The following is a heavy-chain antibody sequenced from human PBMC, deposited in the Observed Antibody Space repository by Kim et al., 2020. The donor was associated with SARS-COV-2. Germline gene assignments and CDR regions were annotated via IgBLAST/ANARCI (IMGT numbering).Heavy chain of an antibody. Sequence: GGSLRLFCAASGFTFSNYWMTWVRQTPGKGPEWVASIKHDGSGRYYVDSLKGRFTIPRDNAKNSLYLQMNSLRAEDTALYHCARGAGSSAFDPRRQGTL. CDR3: ARGAGSSAFDP. J-gene: IGHJ5*02. V-gene: IGHV3-7*01. D-gene: IGHD1-26*01. CDR2: IKHDGSGR. CDR1: GFTFSNYW.